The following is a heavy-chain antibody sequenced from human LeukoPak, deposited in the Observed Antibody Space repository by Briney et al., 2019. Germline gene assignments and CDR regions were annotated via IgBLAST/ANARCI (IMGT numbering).Heavy chain of an antibody. V-gene: IGHV3-23*01. CDR2: ISGSGGST. D-gene: IGHD2-2*02. CDR3: AKALPAAITLDAFDI. Sequence: GGSLRLSCAASGNYWMHWVRQAPGKGLEWASAISGSGGSTYYADSVKGRFTISRDNSKNTLYLQMNSLRAEDTAVYYCAKALPAAITLDAFDIWGQGTMVTVSS. J-gene: IGHJ3*02. CDR1: GNYW.